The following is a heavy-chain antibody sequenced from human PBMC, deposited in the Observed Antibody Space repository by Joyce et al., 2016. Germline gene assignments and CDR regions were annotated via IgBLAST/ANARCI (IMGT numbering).Heavy chain of an antibody. J-gene: IGHJ4*02. Sequence: QVQLQQWGAGLLKPSETLSLPCAVYGGSSSGSYWSFIRQPTGKGLECIGDVNHSRSTNYNPSLKSRVTMAIDTSKNQFSLKLSSVTAADTAVYYCARRRSSSIFGVVRGGYFDYWGQGTLVTVSS. CDR3: ARRRSSSIFGVVRGGYFDY. D-gene: IGHD3-3*01. CDR2: VNHSRST. V-gene: IGHV4-34*01. CDR1: GGSSSGSY.